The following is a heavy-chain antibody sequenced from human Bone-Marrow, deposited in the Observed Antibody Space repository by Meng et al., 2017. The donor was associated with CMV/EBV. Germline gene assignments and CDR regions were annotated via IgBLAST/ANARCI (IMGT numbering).Heavy chain of an antibody. D-gene: IGHD4-23*01. J-gene: IGHJ4*02. CDR1: GFTFSSYS. V-gene: IGHV3-21*01. Sequence: GESLKISCAASGFTFSSYSMNWVRQAPGKGLEWVSSISSSSSYIYYADSVKGRFTISRDNSKNTLYLQMNSLRAEDTAVYYCAREFVNYGGNSFDYWGQGTLVTVSS. CDR2: ISSSSSYI. CDR3: AREFVNYGGNSFDY.